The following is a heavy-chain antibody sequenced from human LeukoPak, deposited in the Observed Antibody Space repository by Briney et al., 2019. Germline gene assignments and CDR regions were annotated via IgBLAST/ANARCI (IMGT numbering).Heavy chain of an antibody. V-gene: IGHV3-30*04. Sequence: GGSLRLSCAASGFTFSSYAMHWVRQAPGKGLEWVAVISYDGSNKYYADSVEGRFTISRDNSKNTLYLQMNSLRAEDTAVYYCARGGAAMVRGVEGDYWGQGTLVTVSS. J-gene: IGHJ4*02. CDR2: ISYDGSNK. CDR3: ARGGAAMVRGVEGDY. D-gene: IGHD3-10*01. CDR1: GFTFSSYA.